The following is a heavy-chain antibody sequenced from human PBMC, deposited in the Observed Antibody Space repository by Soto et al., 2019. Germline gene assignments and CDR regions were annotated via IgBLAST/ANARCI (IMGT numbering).Heavy chain of an antibody. CDR1: DGSISRSTFY. V-gene: IGHV4-39*01. CDR3: ARHLYSGESSGYYGY. CDR2: VHYTGST. J-gene: IGHJ4*02. Sequence: QLQLQESGPGLVKPSETLSLTCTVSDGSISRSTFYWGWIRQPPGKGLEWIGSVHYTGSTYYNPSLRSRVTMSVDSSNNHLSPKVSSVTAADTAVYYCARHLYSGESSGYYGYWGQGALVTVSS. D-gene: IGHD3-22*01.